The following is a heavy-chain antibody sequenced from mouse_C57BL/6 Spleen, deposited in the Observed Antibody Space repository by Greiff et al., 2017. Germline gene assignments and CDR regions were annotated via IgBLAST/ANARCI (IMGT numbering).Heavy chain of an antibody. Sequence: QVQLKQPGTELVKPGASVKLSCKASGYTFTSYWMHWVKQRPGQGLEWIGNINPSNGGTNYNEKFKSKATLTVDTASSTAYMQRSTLTSEDSAVYYCARRAARATSFAYWGQGTLVTVSA. CDR3: ARRAARATSFAY. D-gene: IGHD3-1*01. J-gene: IGHJ3*01. CDR1: GYTFTSYW. V-gene: IGHV1-53*01. CDR2: INPSNGGT.